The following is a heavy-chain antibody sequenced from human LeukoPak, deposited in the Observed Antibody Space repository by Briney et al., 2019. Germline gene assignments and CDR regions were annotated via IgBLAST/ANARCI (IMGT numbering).Heavy chain of an antibody. D-gene: IGHD3-10*01. CDR1: GFTFSSYA. J-gene: IGHJ6*02. CDR3: ARVGVDPDYYGMDV. Sequence: PGRSLRLSCAASGFTFSSYAMHWVRQAPGKGLEWVAVISYDGSNKYYADSVKGRFTISRDNSKNTLYLQMNSLSAEDTAVYYCARVGVDPDYYGMDVWGQGTTVTVSS. CDR2: ISYDGSNK. V-gene: IGHV3-30-3*01.